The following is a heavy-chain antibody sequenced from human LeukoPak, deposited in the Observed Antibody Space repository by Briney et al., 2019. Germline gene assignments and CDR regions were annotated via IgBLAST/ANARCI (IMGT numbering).Heavy chain of an antibody. CDR2: IRSSSSTR. CDR3: ARRSRDGWYFDY. CDR1: GLTFSTHS. J-gene: IGHJ4*02. V-gene: IGHV3-48*01. D-gene: IGHD5-24*01. Sequence: GGSLRLSCAASGLTFSTHSMNCVRQAPGTVPEWISHIRSSSSTRTTYYADSVKGRFTISRDNSKNTLYLQMNSLRTEDTAVYYCARRSRDGWYFDYWGQGTLVTVSS.